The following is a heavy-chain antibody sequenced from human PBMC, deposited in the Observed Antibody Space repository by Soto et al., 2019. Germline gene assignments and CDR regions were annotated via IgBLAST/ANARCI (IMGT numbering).Heavy chain of an antibody. CDR3: AREMGTYYYDSSGYRYYYYYGMDV. J-gene: IGHJ6*02. V-gene: IGHV1-18*01. Sequence: ASVKVSCKASGYTFTSYCISWVRQAPGQGLEWMGWISAYNGNTNYAQKLQGRVTMTTDTSTSTAYMELRSLRSDDTAVYYCAREMGTYYYDSSGYRYYYYYGMDVWGQGTTVTVSS. D-gene: IGHD3-22*01. CDR2: ISAYNGNT. CDR1: GYTFTSYC.